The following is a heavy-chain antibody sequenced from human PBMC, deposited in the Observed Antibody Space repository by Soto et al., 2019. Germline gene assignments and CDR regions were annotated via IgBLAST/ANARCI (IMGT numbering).Heavy chain of an antibody. CDR1: GYTFTSYG. Sequence: GASVKVSCKASGYTFTSYGISWVRQAPGQGLEWMGWISAYNGNTNYAQKLQGRVTMTINTSTSTAYMELRSLRSDDTAVYYCARVGSSSWALYYYYGMDVWGKGTTVTVPS. V-gene: IGHV1-18*01. D-gene: IGHD6-13*01. J-gene: IGHJ6*04. CDR2: ISAYNGNT. CDR3: ARVGSSSWALYYYYGMDV.